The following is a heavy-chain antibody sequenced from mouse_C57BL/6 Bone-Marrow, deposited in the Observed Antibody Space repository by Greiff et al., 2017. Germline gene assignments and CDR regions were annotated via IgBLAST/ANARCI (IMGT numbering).Heavy chain of an antibody. CDR3: ALAWFAY. J-gene: IGHJ3*01. CDR2: IDPSDSYT. V-gene: IGHV1-59*01. Sequence: QVQLKQPGAELVRPGTSVKLSCKASGYTFTSYWMHWVKQRPGQGLEWIGVIDPSDSYTNYNQKFKGKATLTVDTSSSTAYMQLSSLTSEDSAVYCGALAWFAYWGQGTLVTVSA. CDR1: GYTFTSYW.